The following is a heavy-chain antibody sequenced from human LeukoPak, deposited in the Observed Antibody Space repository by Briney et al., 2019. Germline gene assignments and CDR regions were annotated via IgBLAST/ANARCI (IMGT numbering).Heavy chain of an antibody. J-gene: IGHJ5*02. Sequence: GGSLRLSCAASGFTFSSYWMHWVRQAPGKGLVWVSRINSDGSSTSYADSVKGRFTISRDNAKNTLYLQMNSLRAEDTAVYYCARERLTPLGWFDPWGQGTLVTVSS. V-gene: IGHV3-74*01. D-gene: IGHD1-14*01. CDR1: GFTFSSYW. CDR2: INSDGSST. CDR3: ARERLTPLGWFDP.